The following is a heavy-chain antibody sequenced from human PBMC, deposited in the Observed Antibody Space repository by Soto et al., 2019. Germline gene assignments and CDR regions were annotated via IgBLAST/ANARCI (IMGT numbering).Heavy chain of an antibody. Sequence: GASVKASCKASGYTFTNYGITWVRRGPGQGFEWMGWLSVYNDNTNYAQNLQGRVTTTTYTSTSTVYMDLRTLRSDDTAVYYCPSRSGQRPYYFDYLGQGTLVTVSS. J-gene: IGHJ4*02. V-gene: IGHV1-18*01. CDR3: PSRSGQRPYYFDY. D-gene: IGHD5-18*01. CDR1: GYTFTNYG. CDR2: LSVYNDNT.